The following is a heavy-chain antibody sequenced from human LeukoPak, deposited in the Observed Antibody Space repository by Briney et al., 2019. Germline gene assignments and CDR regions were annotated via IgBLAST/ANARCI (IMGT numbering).Heavy chain of an antibody. CDR3: ARSRDRGRYNSPFDY. D-gene: IGHD6-13*01. Sequence: GGSLRLSCAASGFTFSSYAMHWVRQAPGKGLEWVAVISYDGSNKYYADSVKGRFTISRDNSKNTLYLQMNSLRAEDTAVYYCARSRDRGRYNSPFDYWGQGTLVTVSS. V-gene: IGHV3-30-3*01. J-gene: IGHJ4*02. CDR1: GFTFSSYA. CDR2: ISYDGSNK.